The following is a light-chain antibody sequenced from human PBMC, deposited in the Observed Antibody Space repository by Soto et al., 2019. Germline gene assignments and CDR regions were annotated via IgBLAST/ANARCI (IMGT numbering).Light chain of an antibody. V-gene: IGLV2-14*01. CDR2: EVT. Sequence: QSALTQPASVSASPGQSITISCTGTSSDVGGYNYVSWYQQHPGNAPKLMIYEVTNRPSGVSDRFSGSKSANTASLTISGLQAEDEADYYCSSYTVSSTWVFGGGTQLTVL. CDR1: SSDVGGYNY. J-gene: IGLJ3*02. CDR3: SSYTVSSTWV.